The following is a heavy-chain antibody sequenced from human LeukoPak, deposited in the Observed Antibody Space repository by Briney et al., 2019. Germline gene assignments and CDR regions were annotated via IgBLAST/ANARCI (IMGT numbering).Heavy chain of an antibody. CDR3: ARRSLWGYNWFDP. V-gene: IGHV4-4*02. Sequence: PSGTLSLTCAVSGGSISSSNWWSWVRQPPGKGLEWIGEIYHSGSTNYNPSLKSRVAISVDKSKNQFSLKLSSVTAADTAVYYCARRSLWGYNWFDPWGQGTLVTVSS. J-gene: IGHJ5*02. CDR2: IYHSGST. D-gene: IGHD2-21*01. CDR1: GGSISSSNW.